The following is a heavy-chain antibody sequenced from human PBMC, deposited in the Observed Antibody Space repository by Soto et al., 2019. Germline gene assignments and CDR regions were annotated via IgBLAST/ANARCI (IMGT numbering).Heavy chain of an antibody. J-gene: IGHJ4*02. CDR2: IYHSGST. CDR3: AAGGGLPRYY. CDR1: GGSISSGGYS. Sequence: QLQLQESGSGLVKPSQTLSLTCAVSGGSISSGGYSWSWIRQPPGKGLEWMGYIYHSGSTYYNPALKGRVTISVDRSKTRFSLKLSSVTAADTAVHYSAAGGGLPRYYWGQGARGTGSS. V-gene: IGHV4-30-2*01. D-gene: IGHD5-12*01.